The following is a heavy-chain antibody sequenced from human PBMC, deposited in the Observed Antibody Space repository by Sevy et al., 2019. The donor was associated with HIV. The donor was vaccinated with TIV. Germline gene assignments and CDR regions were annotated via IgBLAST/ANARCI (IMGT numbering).Heavy chain of an antibody. CDR3: ARGIAAPRGMDV. V-gene: IGHV4-59*01. J-gene: IGHJ6*02. CDR2: LFYSGST. Sequence: SETLSLTCTVSGGSINNYYWSWIRQPPGKGLEWIGYLFYSGSTNYNPSLQSRVTISVETTKNLVSLKVRSVTAADTAVYYCARGIAAPRGMDVWGQGTTVTVSS. CDR1: GGSINNYY. D-gene: IGHD6-13*01.